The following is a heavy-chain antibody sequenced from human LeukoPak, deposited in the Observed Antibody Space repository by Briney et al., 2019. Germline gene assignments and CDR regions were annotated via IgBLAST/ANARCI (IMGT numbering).Heavy chain of an antibody. CDR2: MYYTGST. J-gene: IGHJ4*02. V-gene: IGHV4-39*07. Sequence: SETLSLTCIVSGGAISSGSYYWGWIRQPPGKGLEWIGSMYYTGSTYNSPSLKSRVTISVDTSKNQFSLKLSSVTAADTAVYYCARLRGYDFWSGYYPTFDYWGQGTLVTVSS. CDR3: ARLRGYDFWSGYYPTFDY. CDR1: GGAISSGSYY. D-gene: IGHD3-3*01.